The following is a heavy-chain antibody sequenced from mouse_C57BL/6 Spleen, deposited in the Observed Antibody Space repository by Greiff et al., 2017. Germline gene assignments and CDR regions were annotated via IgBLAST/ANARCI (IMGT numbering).Heavy chain of an antibody. D-gene: IGHD1-1*01. V-gene: IGHV1-81*01. J-gene: IGHJ4*01. Sequence: VQLQQSGAELARPGASVKLSCKASGYTFTSYGISWVKQRTGQGLEWIGEIYPRSGNTYYNEKFKGKATLTADKSSSTAYMELRSLTSEDSAVYVCARLGYYGSSHIYYAMDYWGQGTSVTVSS. CDR1: GYTFTSYG. CDR3: ARLGYYGSSHIYYAMDY. CDR2: IYPRSGNT.